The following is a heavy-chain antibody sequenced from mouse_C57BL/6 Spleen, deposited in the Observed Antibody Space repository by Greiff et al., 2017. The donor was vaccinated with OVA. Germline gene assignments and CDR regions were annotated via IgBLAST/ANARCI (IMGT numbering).Heavy chain of an antibody. Sequence: VQLQQSGTELVKPGASVKLSCKASGYTFTSYWMHWVKQRPGQGLEWIGNINPSNGGTNYNEKFKSKATLTVDKSSSTAYMQLSSLTSEDSAVDYCARSYGYDGGYFDVWGTGTTVTVSS. V-gene: IGHV1-53*01. CDR1: GYTFTSYW. CDR2: INPSNGGT. D-gene: IGHD2-2*01. CDR3: ARSYGYDGGYFDV. J-gene: IGHJ1*03.